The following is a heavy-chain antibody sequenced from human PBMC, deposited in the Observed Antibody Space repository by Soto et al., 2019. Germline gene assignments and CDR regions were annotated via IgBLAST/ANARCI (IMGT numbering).Heavy chain of an antibody. CDR3: ARALSGWYTSGYFDY. Sequence: GGSLRLSCAASGFTFSSYWMSWVRQAPGKGLEWVANIKQDGREKYYVDSVKGRFTISRDNAKNSLYLQMNSLRAEDTAVYYCARALSGWYTSGYFDYWGQGTLVTVSS. V-gene: IGHV3-7*03. CDR2: IKQDGREK. J-gene: IGHJ4*02. CDR1: GFTFSSYW. D-gene: IGHD6-19*01.